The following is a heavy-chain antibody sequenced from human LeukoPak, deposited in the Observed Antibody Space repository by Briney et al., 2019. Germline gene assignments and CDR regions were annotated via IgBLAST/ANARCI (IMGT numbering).Heavy chain of an antibody. CDR2: ISGSGGST. CDR1: GFTLSSYA. Sequence: GGSLRLSCAASGFTLSSYAMSWVRQAPGKGLEWVSGISGSGGSTYYADSVKGRFTISRDNSKNTLYLQMNSLRAEDTAVYYCAKGLSSGYSFDYWGQGTLVTVSS. J-gene: IGHJ4*02. V-gene: IGHV3-23*01. CDR3: AKGLSSGYSFDY. D-gene: IGHD3-22*01.